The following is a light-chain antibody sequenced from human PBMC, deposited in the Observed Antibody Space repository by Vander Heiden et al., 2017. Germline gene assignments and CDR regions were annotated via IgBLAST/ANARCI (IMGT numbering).Light chain of an antibody. Sequence: EVVRTQSPLSLRVTLEQPASISCKSSQSLVCSAGNTYLKWFHQRPGQSPRRLIYKVSYRDSGVPDRFSGSGSGTDFTLQISRVDAEDVGIFSCMQGTYWPYTFGQGTKLEIK. CDR1: QSLVCSAGNTY. CDR3: MQGTYWPYT. CDR2: KVS. J-gene: IGKJ2*01. V-gene: IGKV2-30*01.